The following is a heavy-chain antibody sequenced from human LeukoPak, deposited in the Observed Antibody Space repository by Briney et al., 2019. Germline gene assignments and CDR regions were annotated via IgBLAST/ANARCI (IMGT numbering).Heavy chain of an antibody. Sequence: PGGSLRLSCAASGFTFSNSGMHWVRQAPGKGLEWVAFIRYGGSNKYYADSVKGRFTISRDNSKNTLYLQMNSLRAEDTAAYYCANSPGGSTGWFPDSWGQGTLVTVSS. CDR3: ANSPGGSTGWFPDS. V-gene: IGHV3-30*02. D-gene: IGHD6-19*01. CDR2: IRYGGSNK. J-gene: IGHJ4*02. CDR1: GFTFSNSG.